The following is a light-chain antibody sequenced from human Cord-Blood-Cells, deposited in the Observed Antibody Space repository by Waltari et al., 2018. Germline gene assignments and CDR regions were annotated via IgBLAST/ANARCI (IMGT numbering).Light chain of an antibody. V-gene: IGLV1-40*01. J-gene: IGLJ2*01. CDR1: SINIRAGND. CDR3: QSYDGSLSWV. Sequence: QSVLPQPPAVPGAPGQTRTLASTGTSINIRAGNDVSRYQQLPGTSPKLLIHGDSERPSGVPDRVSGSKSGTAASLAITVLQTEDEADYYCQSYDGSLSWVCGGGTELTVL. CDR2: GDS.